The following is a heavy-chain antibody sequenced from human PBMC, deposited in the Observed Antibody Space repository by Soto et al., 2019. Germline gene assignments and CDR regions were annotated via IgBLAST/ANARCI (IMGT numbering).Heavy chain of an antibody. V-gene: IGHV3-48*03. J-gene: IGHJ6*02. D-gene: IGHD6-13*01. Sequence: QPGGSLRLSCATSGFTLSSYEMNWVRQAPGKGLEWVSYISSSGSTIYYADSVKGRFTISRDNAKNSLYLQMDSLRAEDTAVYYCARDQEAGSFFPYYYGMDVWGQGTTVTVSS. CDR3: ARDQEAGSFFPYYYGMDV. CDR2: ISSSGSTI. CDR1: GFTLSSYE.